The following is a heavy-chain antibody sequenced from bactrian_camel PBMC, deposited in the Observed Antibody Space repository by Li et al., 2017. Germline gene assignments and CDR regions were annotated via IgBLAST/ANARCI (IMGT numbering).Heavy chain of an antibody. CDR2: MDTEGGRR. Sequence: HVQLVESGGGSVQAGGSLKLSCAASGNIFSTHCVAWFRQAPGKEREEVAIMDTEGGRRWYADSVKGRFSISTDSDKYTLHLQMNSLKPEDTAMYYCAATRPGRQLFGLLRPSNYDYWGQGTQVTVS. CDR1: GNIFSTHC. D-gene: IGHD4*01. V-gene: IGHV3S54*01. J-gene: IGHJ4*01. CDR3: AATRPGRQLFGLLRPSNYDY.